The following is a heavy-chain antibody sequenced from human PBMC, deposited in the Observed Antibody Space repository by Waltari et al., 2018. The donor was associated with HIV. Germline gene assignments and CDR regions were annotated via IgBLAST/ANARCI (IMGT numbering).Heavy chain of an antibody. J-gene: IGHJ1*01. CDR3: AKDPGGEGLEDYFQA. CDR2: ITGSGGST. Sequence: EPGQTLVLPEGSLRLSCVASGFNFSAYAMSWVRQPLGKGLEWVSSITGSGGSTYYAGSVKGRFAVSRDNSKNTLYLQLNILRAEDAAIYYCAKDPGGEGLEDYFQAWGQGTLVTVSS. CDR1: GFNFSAYA. V-gene: IGHV3-23*01. D-gene: IGHD3-16*01.